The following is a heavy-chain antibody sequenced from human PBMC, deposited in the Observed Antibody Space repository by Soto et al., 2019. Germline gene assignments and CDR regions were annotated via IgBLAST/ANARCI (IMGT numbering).Heavy chain of an antibody. CDR3: AKFSGYSSGWAYGMDV. V-gene: IGHV1-69*01. Sequence: PGGSLRLSCAASGGTFSSYAISWVRQAPGQGLEWMGGIIPIFGTANYAQKFQGRVTITADESTSTAYMELSSLRSEDTAVYYCAKFSGYSSGWAYGMDVWGQGTTVTVSS. CDR2: IIPIFGTA. CDR1: GGTFSSYA. J-gene: IGHJ6*02. D-gene: IGHD6-19*01.